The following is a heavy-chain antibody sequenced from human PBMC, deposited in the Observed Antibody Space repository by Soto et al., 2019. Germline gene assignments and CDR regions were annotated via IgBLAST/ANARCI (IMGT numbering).Heavy chain of an antibody. CDR2: ISYDGSNK. J-gene: IGHJ5*02. Sequence: QVQLVESGGGVVQPGRSLRLSCAASGFTFSSYAMHWVRQAPGKGLEWVAVISYDGSNKYYADSVKGRFTISRDNSKNTLYLQMNSLRAEDTAVYYCAREGSSGSKNWFDPWGKGTLVTVSS. CDR1: GFTFSSYA. V-gene: IGHV3-30-3*01. D-gene: IGHD6-13*01. CDR3: AREGSSGSKNWFDP.